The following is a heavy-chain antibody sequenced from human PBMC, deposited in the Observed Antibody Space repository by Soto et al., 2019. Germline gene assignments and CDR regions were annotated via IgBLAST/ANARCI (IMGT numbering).Heavy chain of an antibody. CDR2: TIPMFGTT. V-gene: IGHV1-69*06. Sequence: SVKVSCKASGGTFSRNAISWVRQAPGQGLEWMGGTIPMFGTTKYAQKFQGRVTITADKSTSTAYMELSSLRSEDTAVYYCARLLYYDSSGYPVDYWGQGTLVTVSS. J-gene: IGHJ4*02. D-gene: IGHD3-22*01. CDR1: GGTFSRNA. CDR3: ARLLYYDSSGYPVDY.